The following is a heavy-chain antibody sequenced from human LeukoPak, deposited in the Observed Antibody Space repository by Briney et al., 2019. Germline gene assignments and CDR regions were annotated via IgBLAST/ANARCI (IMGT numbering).Heavy chain of an antibody. V-gene: IGHV3-21*01. CDR1: GFTFSSYS. D-gene: IGHD2-2*01. CDR2: ISSSSSYI. J-gene: IGHJ6*02. Sequence: GSLRLSCAASGFTFSSYSMNWVRQAPGKGLEWVSSISSSSSYIYYADSVKGRFTISRDNAKNSLYLQMNSLRAEDTAVYYCARDPTYCSSTSCRSYYYYGMDVWGQGTTVTVSS. CDR3: ARDPTYCSSTSCRSYYYYGMDV.